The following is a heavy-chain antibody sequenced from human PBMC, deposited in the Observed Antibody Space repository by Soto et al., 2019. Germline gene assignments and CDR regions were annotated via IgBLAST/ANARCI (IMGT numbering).Heavy chain of an antibody. CDR2: LSDGGGST. CDR3: ARNVWGPDFDCFDP. J-gene: IGHJ5*02. D-gene: IGHD3-16*01. Sequence: PRGSLRLPCAASGLTFSNYAISWVRQGTGKGLEWVSGLSDGGGSTFYADFATGGFNISRDSSKSTQYLHRDSLRVEDTAVYYRARNVWGPDFDCFDPWGQGTQVTVSS. V-gene: IGHV3-23*01. CDR1: GLTFSNYA.